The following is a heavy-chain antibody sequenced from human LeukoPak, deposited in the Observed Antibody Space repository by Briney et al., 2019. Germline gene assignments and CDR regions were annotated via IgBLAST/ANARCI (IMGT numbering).Heavy chain of an antibody. V-gene: IGHV3-11*04. D-gene: IGHD6-13*01. CDR2: ISSSGNSI. CDR1: GFSVSSNY. J-gene: IGHJ1*01. CDR3: ARGRFGSC. Sequence: PGGSLRLSCAASGFSVSSNYMSWVRQAPGKGLEWVSYISSSGNSIYYADSVKGRFTISRDNAKNSLYLQMNSLRAEDMAVYYCARGRFGSCWGQGTLVTVSS.